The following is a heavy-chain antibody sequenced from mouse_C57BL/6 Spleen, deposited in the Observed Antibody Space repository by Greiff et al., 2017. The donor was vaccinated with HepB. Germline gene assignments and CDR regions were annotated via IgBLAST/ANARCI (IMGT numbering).Heavy chain of an antibody. CDR2: IWSDGST. V-gene: IGHV2-6-1*01. CDR1: GFSFTSYG. Sequence: VQLVESGPGLVAPSQCLSITCTVSGFSFTSYGVHWVRQPPGKGLEWLVVIWSDGSTTYNSALKSRLSTSKDNSKSQEFLKMNSLQTDDTAMYCCARHGGCYGDAMDDWGQGTSVTVSS. D-gene: IGHD1-1*02. J-gene: IGHJ4*01. CDR3: ARHGGCYGDAMDD.